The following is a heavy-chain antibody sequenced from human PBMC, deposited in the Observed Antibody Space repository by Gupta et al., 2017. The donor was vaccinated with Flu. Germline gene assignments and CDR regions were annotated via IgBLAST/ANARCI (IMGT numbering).Heavy chain of an antibody. V-gene: IGHV1-2*06. CDR3: ASTGYCSSTSCYRAFDI. Sequence: QVQLVQSGAEVQKPGASVKVSCKASGSTFTGYYMHWVRQAPGQGLEWMGRINPNSGGTNYAQKFQGRVTMTRDTSISTAYMELSRLRSDDTAVYYCASTGYCSSTSCYRAFDIWGQGTMVTVSS. D-gene: IGHD2-2*01. CDR2: INPNSGGT. CDR1: GSTFTGYY. J-gene: IGHJ3*02.